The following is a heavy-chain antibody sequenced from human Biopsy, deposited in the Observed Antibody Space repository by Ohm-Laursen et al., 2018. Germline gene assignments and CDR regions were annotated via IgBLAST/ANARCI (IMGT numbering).Heavy chain of an antibody. J-gene: IGHJ4*02. Sequence: SLRLSCTATGFTFSGFSMNWVRQAPGKGLEWVSSIRASGNHIYYTDSVKGRFTVSRDNGKNSVYLQMNSLRVEDTAVYYCARDGEAKYCKHGVCPSDFWGQGTLVTVSS. CDR1: GFTFSGFS. CDR3: ARDGEAKYCKHGVCPSDF. CDR2: IRASGNHI. V-gene: IGHV3-21*01. D-gene: IGHD2-8*01.